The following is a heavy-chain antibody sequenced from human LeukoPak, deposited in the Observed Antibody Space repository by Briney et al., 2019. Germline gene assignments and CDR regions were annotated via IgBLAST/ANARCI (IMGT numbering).Heavy chain of an antibody. CDR3: AREGYCSGGSCQYYYYYGMDV. CDR1: GYTFTSYD. V-gene: IGHV1-8*01. D-gene: IGHD2-15*01. J-gene: IGHJ6*02. CDR2: MNPNSGNT. Sequence: ASVKVSCKASGYTFTSYDINWVRQATGQGLEWMGWMNPNSGNTGYAQKFQGRVTMTRNTSISTAYMELSSLRSEDTAVYYCAREGYCSGGSCQYYYYYGMDVWGQGTTVTVSS.